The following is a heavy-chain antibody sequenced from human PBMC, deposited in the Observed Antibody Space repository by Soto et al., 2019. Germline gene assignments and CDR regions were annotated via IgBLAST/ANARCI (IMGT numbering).Heavy chain of an antibody. CDR3: ARVRQNLVPYYFDY. J-gene: IGHJ4*01. D-gene: IGHD6-13*01. CDR1: GGSIRSDHYY. Sequence: PSETLSITCPVSGGSIRSDHYYSRWFSPHPGKGLESIGYIYYSGSTYYNPSLKSRVTISVDRSKNQFSLKLRSVTAADTAVYYCARVRQNLVPYYFDYWGHGTLVTVSS. V-gene: IGHV4-31*03. CDR2: IYYSGST.